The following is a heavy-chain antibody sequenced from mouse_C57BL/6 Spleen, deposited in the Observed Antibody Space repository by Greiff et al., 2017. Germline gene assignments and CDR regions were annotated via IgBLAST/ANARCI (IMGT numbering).Heavy chain of an antibody. CDR2: IHPNSGST. Sequence: VQLQQSGAELVKPGASVKLSCKASGYTFTSYWMHWVKQRPGQGLEWIGMIHPNSGSTNYNEKFKSKATLTVDKSSSTAYMQLSSLTSEDSAVYYCARITTVEEGYFDVWGTGTTVTVSS. J-gene: IGHJ1*03. CDR3: ARITTVEEGYFDV. CDR1: GYTFTSYW. D-gene: IGHD1-1*01. V-gene: IGHV1-64*01.